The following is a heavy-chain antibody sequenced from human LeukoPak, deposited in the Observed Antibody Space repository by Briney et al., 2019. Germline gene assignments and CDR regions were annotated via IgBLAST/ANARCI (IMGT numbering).Heavy chain of an antibody. CDR2: INTDGSST. J-gene: IGHJ4*02. CDR1: GFTFSNYW. Sequence: GGSLRLSCAASGFTFSNYWMHWVRQAPGKGLVWVSRINTDGSSTTYADSVKGRFTISRDNAKNTLYLQMNSLSAEDTAVYYCARGYSSSYRIDYWGQGTLVIVSS. CDR3: ARGYSSSYRIDY. V-gene: IGHV3-74*01. D-gene: IGHD6-6*01.